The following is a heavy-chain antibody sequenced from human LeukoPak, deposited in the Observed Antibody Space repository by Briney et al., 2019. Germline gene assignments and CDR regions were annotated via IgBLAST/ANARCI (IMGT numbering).Heavy chain of an antibody. CDR2: ITPSSSST. J-gene: IGHJ4*02. V-gene: IGHV1-46*01. D-gene: IGHD3-22*01. Sequence: ASVKVSCKASGYTFTGYYIHWVRQAPGQGLEWMGIITPSSSSTTYAQKFQGRVTMTRDTSTSTVYMELSSLRSEDTAVYYCARSSMIVVVIRDIFDYWGQETLVTVSS. CDR3: ARSSMIVVVIRDIFDY. CDR1: GYTFTGYY.